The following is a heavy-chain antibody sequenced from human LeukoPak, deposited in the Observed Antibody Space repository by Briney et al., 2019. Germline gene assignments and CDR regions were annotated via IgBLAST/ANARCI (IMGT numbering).Heavy chain of an antibody. V-gene: IGHV3-74*01. J-gene: IGHJ4*02. D-gene: IGHD3-10*01. Sequence: GGSLRLSCAASGYTFSRCWMHWVRQGPGKGLVWASRINEDGSSTSYAESVRGRFTISRDNAKNTLYLQMNSLRAEDAAVYYCTTDTFGARDSWGQGTLVTVSS. CDR2: INEDGSST. CDR1: GYTFSRCW. CDR3: TTDTFGARDS.